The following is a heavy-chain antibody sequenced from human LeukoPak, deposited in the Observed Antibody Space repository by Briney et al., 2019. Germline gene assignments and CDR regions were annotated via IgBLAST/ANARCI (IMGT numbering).Heavy chain of an antibody. CDR3: ARESKTSGSPHNDV. Sequence: GRSLRLSCAASGFTFSTYVMHWVRQAPGKGLEWVAVIWHDVTNENYADSVKGRFIISRDNSRNTVFLQIHDLRVEDTAVYYCARESKTSGSPHNDVWGQGTMVTVSS. CDR2: IWHDVTNE. CDR1: GFTFSTYV. J-gene: IGHJ3*01. V-gene: IGHV3-33*01. D-gene: IGHD1-26*01.